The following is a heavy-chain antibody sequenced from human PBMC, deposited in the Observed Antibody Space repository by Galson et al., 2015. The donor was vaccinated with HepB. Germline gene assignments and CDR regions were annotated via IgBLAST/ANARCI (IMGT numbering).Heavy chain of an antibody. CDR2: INAGNGNT. J-gene: IGHJ6*02. Sequence: SVKVSCKASGYTFTSYAMHWVRQAPGQRLEWMGWINAGNGNTKYSQKFQGRVTITRDTSASTAYMELSSLRSEDTAVYYCAREVRYGSGSYYADSDYDYYYRVDVWGEGTTDTVTS. CDR1: GYTFTSYA. D-gene: IGHD3-10*01. CDR3: AREVRYGSGSYYADSDYDYYYRVDV. V-gene: IGHV1-3*01.